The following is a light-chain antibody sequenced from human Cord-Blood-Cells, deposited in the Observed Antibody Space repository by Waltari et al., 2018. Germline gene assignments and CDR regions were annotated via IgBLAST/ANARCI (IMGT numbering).Light chain of an antibody. CDR2: EVS. CDR1: SSDVGGYNY. J-gene: IGLJ1*01. CDR3: SSYAGSNNFV. V-gene: IGLV2-8*01. Sequence: QSALTQPPSASGSPGQSVTISCTGTSSDVGGYNYASCYQPHPGKAPKLMIYEVSKRPSGVPVRFSGSKSGNTASLTVSGLQAEDEADYYCSSYAGSNNFVFGTGTKVTVL.